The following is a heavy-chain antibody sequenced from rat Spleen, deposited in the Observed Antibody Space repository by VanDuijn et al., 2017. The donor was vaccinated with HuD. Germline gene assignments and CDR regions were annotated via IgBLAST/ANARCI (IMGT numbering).Heavy chain of an antibody. CDR2: ISYGDSSGHSST. V-gene: IGHV5-29*01. Sequence: EVQLVDSGGGLVQPGRSLKLSCAVSGFTFRDYGMAWVRQAPTKGLEWVATISYGDSSGHSSTYDRDSVKGRFTISRDNAKSTLSLQMDSLRSEDTATYYCARHGYDGSYYYWDYWGQGVMVTVSS. CDR1: GFTFRDYG. J-gene: IGHJ2*01. CDR3: ARHGYDGSYYYWDY. D-gene: IGHD1-12*02.